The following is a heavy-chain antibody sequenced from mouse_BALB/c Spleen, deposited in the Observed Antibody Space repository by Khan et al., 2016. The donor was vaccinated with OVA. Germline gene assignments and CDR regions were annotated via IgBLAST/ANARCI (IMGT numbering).Heavy chain of an antibody. V-gene: IGHV3-2*02. D-gene: IGHD1-1*01. CDR3: ARGNYYGYAMDY. Sequence: EVQLQESGPDLVKPSQSLSLTCTVTGYSITSNYAWNWIRQFPGNKLEWMGYISYSGSTNYNPSLKSRISITRDTSKNQFFLQLNSVTTEDTATXYCARGNYYGYAMDYWGQGTSITVSS. CDR1: GYSITSNYA. J-gene: IGHJ4*01. CDR2: ISYSGST.